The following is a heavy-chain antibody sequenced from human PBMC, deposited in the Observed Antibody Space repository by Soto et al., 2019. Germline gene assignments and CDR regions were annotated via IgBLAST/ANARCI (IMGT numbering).Heavy chain of an antibody. CDR2: INPNSGGT. J-gene: IGHJ4*02. CDR1: GYTFTGYY. V-gene: IGHV1-2*04. Sequence: ASVKVSCKASGYTFTGYYMHWVRQAPGQGLEWMGWINPNSGGTNYAQKFQGWVTMTRDTSISTAYMELSRLRSDDTAVYYCARWGRYDSSGYYYGLSVFDYRGQGTPVTVSS. CDR3: ARWGRYDSSGYYYGLSVFDY. D-gene: IGHD3-22*01.